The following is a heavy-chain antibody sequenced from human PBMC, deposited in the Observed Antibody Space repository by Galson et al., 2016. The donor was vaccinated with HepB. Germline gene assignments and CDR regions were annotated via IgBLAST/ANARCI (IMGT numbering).Heavy chain of an antibody. CDR3: ARQWGYNSGWYEFDY. CDR2: INPNSGGT. J-gene: IGHJ4*02. CDR1: GYTFTGYY. Sequence: SVKVSCKASGYTFTGYYMHWVRQAPGQGLEWMGWINPNSGGTHYAQKFQGWVTLTRDTSISTAYMELSRLRSDDTAVYYCARQWGYNSGWYEFDYWGQGTLITVSS. V-gene: IGHV1-2*04. D-gene: IGHD6-19*01.